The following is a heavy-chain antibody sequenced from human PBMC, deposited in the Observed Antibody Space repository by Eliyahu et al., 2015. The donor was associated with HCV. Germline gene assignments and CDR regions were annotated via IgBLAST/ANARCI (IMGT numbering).Heavy chain of an antibody. D-gene: IGHD3-9*01. V-gene: IGHV2-26*01. CDR2: SFSSDEK. Sequence: QVTLKESGPVLVKPTETLTLTCTVSGFSLSNSRMGVSWIRQPPGKALEWLAHSFSSDEKSYSTSLKNRLTISRDTSKSQVVLSMTNMDHVDTATYYCARTSRKFDWLLQIGVFDIWGQGTMVTVSS. CDR1: GFSLSNSRMG. CDR3: ARTSRKFDWLLQIGVFDI. J-gene: IGHJ3*02.